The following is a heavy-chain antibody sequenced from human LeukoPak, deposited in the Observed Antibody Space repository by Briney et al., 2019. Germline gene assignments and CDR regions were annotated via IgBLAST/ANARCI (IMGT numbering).Heavy chain of an antibody. CDR2: INAGNGNT. J-gene: IGHJ4*02. V-gene: IGHV1-3*01. Sequence: EASVKVSCKASGYTFTSYATHWVRQAPGQRLEWMGWINAGNGNTKYSQKFQGRVTTTRDTSASTAYMELSSLRSEDTAVYYCARPQAVAGFDYWGQGTLVTVSS. CDR1: GYTFTSYA. D-gene: IGHD6-19*01. CDR3: ARPQAVAGFDY.